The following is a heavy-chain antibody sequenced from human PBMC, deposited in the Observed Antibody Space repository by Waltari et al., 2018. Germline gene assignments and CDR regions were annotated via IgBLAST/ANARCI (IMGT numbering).Heavy chain of an antibody. D-gene: IGHD6-6*01. CDR3: ARDCNPGSSSQYSWFDP. V-gene: IGHV4-39*07. Sequence: QLQLQESGPGLVKPSETLSLTCTVSGGSISSSSYYWGWIRQPPGKGLEWIGSIYYSGGTDYNPSRESRVTISVDTSKNQFSLKLSSVTAADTAVYYCARDCNPGSSSQYSWFDPWGQGTLVTVSS. J-gene: IGHJ5*02. CDR1: GGSISSSSYY. CDR2: IYYSGGT.